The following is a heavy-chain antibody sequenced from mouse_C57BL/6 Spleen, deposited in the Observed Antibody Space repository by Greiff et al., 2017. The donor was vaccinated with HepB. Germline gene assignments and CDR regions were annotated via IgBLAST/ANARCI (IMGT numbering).Heavy chain of an antibody. CDR3: ARAIYYGSSHWYFDV. J-gene: IGHJ1*03. V-gene: IGHV1-18*01. D-gene: IGHD1-1*01. CDR2: INPNNGGT. CDR1: GYTFTDYN. Sequence: VQLQQSGPELVKPGASVKIPCKASGYTFTDYNMDWVKQSHGKSLEWIGDINPNNGGTIYNQKFKGKATLTVDKSSSTAYMELRSLTSEDTAVYYCARAIYYGSSHWYFDVWGTGTTVTVSS.